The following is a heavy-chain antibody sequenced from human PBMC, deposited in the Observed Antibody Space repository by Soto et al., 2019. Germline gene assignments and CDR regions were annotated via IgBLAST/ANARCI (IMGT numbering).Heavy chain of an antibody. CDR1: GFSLSTSGVG. V-gene: IGHV2-5*02. CDR2: IYWDDDK. D-gene: IGHD5-18*01. J-gene: IGHJ4*02. Sequence: QITLKESGPTLVKPTQTLTLTCTSSGFSLSTSGVGVGWIRQPPGKALEWLALIYWDDDKRYSPSLKSRLTITKDTSKNQVVLTMTNMDPVDTATYYCAHSYIYGYSYAHYFDYWGQGTLVTVSS. CDR3: AHSYIYGYSYAHYFDY.